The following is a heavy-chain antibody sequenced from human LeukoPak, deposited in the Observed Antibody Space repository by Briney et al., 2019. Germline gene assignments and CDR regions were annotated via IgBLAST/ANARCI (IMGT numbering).Heavy chain of an antibody. V-gene: IGHV4-59*01. CDR1: GGSISSYY. CDR2: MYYSGST. D-gene: IGHD5-24*01. J-gene: IGHJ4*02. CDR3: ARDRHRDGYNLPFYFDY. Sequence: SETLSLTCTVSGGSISSYYWSWIRQPPGKGLEWIGYMYYSGSTNYNPSLKSRVTISVDTSKNQFSLKLSSVTAADTAVYYCARDRHRDGYNLPFYFDYWGQGTLVTVSS.